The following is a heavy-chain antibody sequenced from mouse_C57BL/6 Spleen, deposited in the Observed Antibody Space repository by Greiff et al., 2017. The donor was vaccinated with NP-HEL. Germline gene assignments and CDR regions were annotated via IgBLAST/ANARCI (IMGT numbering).Heavy chain of an antibody. V-gene: IGHV1-15*01. CDR2: IDPETGGT. Sequence: VHLVESGAELVRPGASVTLSCKASGYTFTDYEMHWVKQTPVHGLEWIGAIDPETGGTAYNQKFKGKAILTADKSSSTAYMELRSLTSEDSAVYYCTRSYYGYDGFFDYWGQGTTLTVSS. D-gene: IGHD2-9*01. CDR3: TRSYYGYDGFFDY. CDR1: GYTFTDYE. J-gene: IGHJ2*01.